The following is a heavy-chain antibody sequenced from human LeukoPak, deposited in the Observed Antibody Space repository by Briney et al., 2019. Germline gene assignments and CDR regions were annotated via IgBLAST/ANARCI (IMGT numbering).Heavy chain of an antibody. V-gene: IGHV1-69*13. CDR3: ARVWYYGSGSRLPYDY. CDR1: GGTFSSYA. Sequence: RASVTVSCTASGGTFSSYAISWVRQAPGQGLEWIGGIIPIFGTANYAQKFQGRVTITADESTSTAYMELSSLRSEDTAVYYCARVWYYGSGSRLPYDYWGQGTLVTVSS. CDR2: IIPIFGTA. D-gene: IGHD3-10*01. J-gene: IGHJ4*02.